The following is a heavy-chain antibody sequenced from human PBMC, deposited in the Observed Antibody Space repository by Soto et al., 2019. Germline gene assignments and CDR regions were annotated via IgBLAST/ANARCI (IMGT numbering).Heavy chain of an antibody. CDR3: ARHWRDIVLMVYANNWFDP. CDR1: GGSTSSSSYY. J-gene: IGHJ5*02. D-gene: IGHD2-8*01. CDR2: IYYSGST. Sequence: SETLSLTCTVSGGSTSSSSYYWGWIRQPPGKGLEWIGSIYYSGSTYYNPSLKSRVTISVDTSKNQFSLKLSSVTAADTAVYYCARHWRDIVLMVYANNWFDPWGQGTLVTVSS. V-gene: IGHV4-39*01.